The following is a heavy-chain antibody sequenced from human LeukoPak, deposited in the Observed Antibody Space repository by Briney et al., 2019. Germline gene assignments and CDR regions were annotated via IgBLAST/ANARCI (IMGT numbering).Heavy chain of an antibody. CDR2: ISYSGNT. Sequence: SETLSLTCTVSGGSIISSDYHWGWVRQPPGKGLEWIGTISYSGNTDYNPSLRSRVTISVDTSNNQSSLRLGSVTAADTAVYHCARHCCSGPAKRVFDIWGQGTMVTVSS. CDR1: GGSIISSDYH. V-gene: IGHV4-39*01. J-gene: IGHJ3*02. CDR3: ARHCCSGPAKRVFDI. D-gene: IGHD2-15*01.